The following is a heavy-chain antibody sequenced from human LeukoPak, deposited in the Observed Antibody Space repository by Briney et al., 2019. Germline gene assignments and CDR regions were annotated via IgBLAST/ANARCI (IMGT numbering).Heavy chain of an antibody. J-gene: IGHJ3*02. Sequence: GESLKISCKGSGYIFTSYWIGWVRQMPGKGLEWMGIIYPGDSDTRYSPSFQGQVTISADKSISTAYLQWSSLKASDTAMYYCARTDYYGSGTYAFDIWGQGTMVTVSS. CDR2: IYPGDSDT. D-gene: IGHD3-10*01. CDR1: GYIFTSYW. V-gene: IGHV5-51*01. CDR3: ARTDYYGSGTYAFDI.